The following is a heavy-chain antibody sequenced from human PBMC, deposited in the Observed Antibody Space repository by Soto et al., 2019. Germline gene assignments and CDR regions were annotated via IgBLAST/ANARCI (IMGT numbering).Heavy chain of an antibody. CDR2: IYYSGST. CDR3: ARAEESIAARQWFDP. D-gene: IGHD6-6*01. CDR1: GGSISSGGYY. J-gene: IGHJ5*02. Sequence: SETLSLTCTVSGGSISSGGYYWSWIRQHPGKGLEWIGYIYYSGSTYYNPSLKSRVTISVDTSKNQSSLKLSSVTAADTAVYYCARAEESIAARQWFDPWGQGTLVTVYS. V-gene: IGHV4-31*03.